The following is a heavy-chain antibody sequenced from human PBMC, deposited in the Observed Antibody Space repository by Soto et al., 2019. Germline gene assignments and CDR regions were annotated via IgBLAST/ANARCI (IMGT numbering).Heavy chain of an antibody. Sequence: ASVKVSCKASGYTFTSYGISWVRQAPGQGLEWMGWISAYNGNTNYAQKLQGRVTMTTDTSTSTAYMELRSLRSDDTAVYYCARDGIYLWYFDWLSDAFDSWGQGTMVPVSS. CDR2: ISAYNGNT. D-gene: IGHD3-9*01. CDR1: GYTFTSYG. J-gene: IGHJ3*02. CDR3: ARDGIYLWYFDWLSDAFDS. V-gene: IGHV1-18*01.